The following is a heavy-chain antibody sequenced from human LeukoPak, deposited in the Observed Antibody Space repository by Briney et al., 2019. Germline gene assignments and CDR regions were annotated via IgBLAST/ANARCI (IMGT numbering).Heavy chain of an antibody. Sequence: SETLSLTCTVSGGSINSYYWTWIRQPPGKGLEWIGYIYYSGSTNYTSSLKSRVTISVDTSKNQFSLKLSSVTAADTAVYYCARFTHCGGDCYALDYWGQGTLVTVSS. CDR3: ARFTHCGGDCYALDY. J-gene: IGHJ4*02. V-gene: IGHV4-59*01. D-gene: IGHD2-21*02. CDR1: GGSINSYY. CDR2: IYYSGST.